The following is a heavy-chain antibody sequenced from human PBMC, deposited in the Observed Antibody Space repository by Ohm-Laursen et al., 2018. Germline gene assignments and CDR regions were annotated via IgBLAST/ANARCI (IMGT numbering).Heavy chain of an antibody. V-gene: IGHV1-46*01. D-gene: IGHD1-26*01. CDR3: ARIVGATSGLDAFDI. J-gene: IGHJ3*02. CDR2: INPSGGST. CDR1: GYTFTSYY. Sequence: GASVKVSCKASGYTFTSYYMHWVRQAPGQGLEWMGIINPSGGSTSYAQKFQGRVTMTRDTSTSTVYMELSSLRSEDTAVYYCARIVGATSGLDAFDIWGQGTMVTVSS.